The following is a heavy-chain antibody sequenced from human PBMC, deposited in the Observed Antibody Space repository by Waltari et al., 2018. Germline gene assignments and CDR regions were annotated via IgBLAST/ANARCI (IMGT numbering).Heavy chain of an antibody. CDR3: TRDSTPMNRIWDAFDY. D-gene: IGHD3-16*01. Sequence: VQLVESGGGLVQPGGSLTLTCEGSGFPFNIHGRTWVRQAPGKGVEWVASRGGGENICYEDSVKWRFTLCRDDSRCTNYLQMNSLSAEDTAVYYCTRDSTPMNRIWDAFDYWGQGTLVTVSS. J-gene: IGHJ4*02. CDR1: GFPFNIHG. CDR2: SRGGGENI. V-gene: IGHV3-23*04.